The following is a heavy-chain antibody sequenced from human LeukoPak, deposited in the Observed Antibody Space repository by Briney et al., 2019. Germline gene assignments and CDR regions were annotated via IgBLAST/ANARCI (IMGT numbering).Heavy chain of an antibody. CDR1: GYPFTSYN. V-gene: IGHV1-8*01. CDR3: ARTAARRFDY. J-gene: IGHJ4*02. D-gene: IGHD6-6*01. Sequence: GASVKVSCKASGYPFTSYNVNWVRQATGQGLEWMGWMNTNSGNTGYSQNFQGRVTMTRDTSISTAYMELSSLMSEDTAVYYCARTAARRFDYWGQGTLVTVSS. CDR2: MNTNSGNT.